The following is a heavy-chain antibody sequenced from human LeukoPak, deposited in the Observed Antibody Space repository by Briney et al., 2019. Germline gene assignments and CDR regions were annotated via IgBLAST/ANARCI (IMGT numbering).Heavy chain of an antibody. Sequence: SETLSLTCTVSGGSISSSSYYWGWIRQPPGKGLEWIGSIYYSGSTYYNPSLKSRVTISVDTSKNQFSLKLSSVTAADTAVYYCASRGVGATRLDFDYWGQGTLVTVSS. CDR1: GGSISSSSYY. CDR3: ASRGVGATRLDFDY. J-gene: IGHJ4*02. D-gene: IGHD1-26*01. CDR2: IYYSGST. V-gene: IGHV4-39*07.